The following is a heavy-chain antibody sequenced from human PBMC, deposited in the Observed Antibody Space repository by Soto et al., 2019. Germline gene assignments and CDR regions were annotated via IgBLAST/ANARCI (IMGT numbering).Heavy chain of an antibody. Sequence: VAVISYDGSNKYYADSVKGRFTISRDNSKNTLYLQMNSLRAEDTAVYYCAKVPHSSGDYWGQGTLVTVSS. V-gene: IGHV3-30*18. J-gene: IGHJ4*02. CDR2: ISYDGSNK. D-gene: IGHD6-25*01. CDR3: AKVPHSSGDY.